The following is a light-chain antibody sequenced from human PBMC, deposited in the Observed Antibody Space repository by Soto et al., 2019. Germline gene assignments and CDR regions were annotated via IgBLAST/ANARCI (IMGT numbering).Light chain of an antibody. CDR2: GAS. CDR1: QGLSSF. CDR3: QQLNSFPIP. J-gene: IGKJ3*01. Sequence: IQLTQSPSSLSASVGDRVTITCRASQGLSSFLAWYQQKPGKAPKLLIYGASTLQSGVPSRFSGSGSGTDFTLTIGSLQPEDFATYYCQQLNSFPIPFGPGTKVDIK. V-gene: IGKV1-9*01.